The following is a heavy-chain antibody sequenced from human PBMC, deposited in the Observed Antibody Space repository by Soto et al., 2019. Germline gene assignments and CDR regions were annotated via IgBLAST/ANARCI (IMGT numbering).Heavy chain of an antibody. CDR1: GFIFGDYA. D-gene: IGHD5-12*01. CDR3: VRGKDRNGYNFGY. J-gene: IGHJ4*02. V-gene: IGHV3-49*04. CDR2: IKSNTYGGTT. Sequence: LRLSCTASGFIFGDYAMSWVRQAPGKGPEWVGFIKSNTYGGTTECAASVKGRFTISRDDSKSIAYLQMNSLKTEDTAVYYCVRGKDRNGYNFGYWGQGTLVTVSS.